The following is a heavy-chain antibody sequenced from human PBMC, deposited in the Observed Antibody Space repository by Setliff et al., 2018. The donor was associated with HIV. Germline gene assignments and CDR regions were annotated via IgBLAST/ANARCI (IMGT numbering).Heavy chain of an antibody. Sequence: ASVKVSCKASGYTFSTNAIHWVRQAPGQRLEWMGYINAGDDNTRYSEKFQGRVTTTRDTSANTAYMELSSLRSEDTAVYYCARGSCSGCYLSDYWGLGTLVTVSS. D-gene: IGHD6-19*01. CDR1: GYTFSTNA. J-gene: IGHJ4*02. V-gene: IGHV1-3*01. CDR2: INAGDDNT. CDR3: ARGSCSGCYLSDY.